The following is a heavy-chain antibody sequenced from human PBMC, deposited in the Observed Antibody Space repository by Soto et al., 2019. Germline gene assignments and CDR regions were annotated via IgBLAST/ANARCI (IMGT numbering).Heavy chain of an antibody. CDR3: ARVPFP. J-gene: IGHJ5*02. Sequence: QVQLQESGPGLVKPSQTLSLTCTVSGGSISSGGYYWSWIRQHPGKGLEWIGYIYYSGSTYYNPSLKGRVTISVDTSKKPFSLKLSPLDAADPAVFYCARVPFPWGQGTLVTVSS. CDR2: IYYSGST. V-gene: IGHV4-31*03. CDR1: GGSISSGGYY.